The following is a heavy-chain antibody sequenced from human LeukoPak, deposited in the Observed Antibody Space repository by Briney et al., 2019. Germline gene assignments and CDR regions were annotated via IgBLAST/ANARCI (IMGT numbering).Heavy chain of an antibody. D-gene: IGHD3-22*01. Sequence: SETLSLTCAVYGGSFSGYYWSWIRQPPGKGLEWIGEINHSGSTNYNPSLKSRVTISVDTSKNQFSLKLSSVTAADTAVYYCARFDSSGYCPGWGQGTLVTVSS. V-gene: IGHV4-34*01. CDR3: ARFDSSGYCPG. J-gene: IGHJ4*02. CDR2: INHSGST. CDR1: GGSFSGYY.